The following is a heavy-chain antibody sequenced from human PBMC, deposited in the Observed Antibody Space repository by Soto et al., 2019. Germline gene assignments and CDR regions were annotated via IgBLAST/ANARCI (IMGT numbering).Heavy chain of an antibody. CDR3: AAGPHQWPYYMDV. Sequence: ASVKVSCKASGFTFTSSAMQWVRQARGQRLEWIGWIVVGSGNTNYAQKFQERVTITRDMSTSTAYMELSSLGSEDTAVYYCAAGPHQWPYYMDVWGKGTTVTVSS. J-gene: IGHJ6*03. D-gene: IGHD6-19*01. CDR1: GFTFTSSA. V-gene: IGHV1-58*02. CDR2: IVVGSGNT.